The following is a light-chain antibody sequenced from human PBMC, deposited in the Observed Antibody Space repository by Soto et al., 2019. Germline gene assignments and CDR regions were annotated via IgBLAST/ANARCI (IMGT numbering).Light chain of an antibody. CDR2: TAS. CDR1: QSIGSW. Sequence: DIQLTQSPSTLSASVGDRVTITCRASQSIGSWLAWYQQKPGKAPKLLIYTASHMDSGVPSRFSGSGFGTEFTLTISSLQPDDFATYYCQRYYIFPYTFGQGTKVEIK. CDR3: QRYYIFPYT. V-gene: IGKV1-5*03. J-gene: IGKJ2*01.